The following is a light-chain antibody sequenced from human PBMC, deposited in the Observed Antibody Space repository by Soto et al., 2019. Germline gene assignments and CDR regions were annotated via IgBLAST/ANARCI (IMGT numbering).Light chain of an antibody. CDR2: GAS. V-gene: IGKV3D-20*02. J-gene: IGKJ5*01. CDR3: QQRSNWPPDT. CDR1: QSVRSNF. Sequence: PGERATLSCRASQSVRSNFLAWYQQKPGQAPRLLIYGASNRATGIPDRFSGSGSGTDFTLTITRLEPEDFAMYYCQQRSNWPPDTFGQGTRLEIK.